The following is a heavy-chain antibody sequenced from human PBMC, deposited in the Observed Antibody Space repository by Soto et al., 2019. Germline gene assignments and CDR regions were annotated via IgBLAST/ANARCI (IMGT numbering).Heavy chain of an antibody. CDR1: GFTFSSYW. CDR2: IKQDGSEK. J-gene: IGHJ5*02. V-gene: IGHV3-7*01. Sequence: EVQLVESGGGLVQPGGSLRLSCAASGFTFSSYWMSWVRQAPGKGLEWVANIKQDGSEKYYVDSVKGRFTISRDNSNNSLYLQMNSLRAEDTAVYYCARDLDLRDFWSGHFGGVWFAPWGQGTLVTVSS. CDR3: ARDLDLRDFWSGHFGGVWFAP. D-gene: IGHD3-3*01.